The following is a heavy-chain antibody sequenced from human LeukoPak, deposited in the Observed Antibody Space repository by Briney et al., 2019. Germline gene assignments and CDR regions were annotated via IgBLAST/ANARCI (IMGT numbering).Heavy chain of an antibody. D-gene: IGHD2-15*01. CDR3: ARGYCSGGSCFRGSLYNWFDP. Sequence: ASVNLSCKTSGYTFTTYYIHWVRQAPGQGLEWLGIINPSGGTTTYAQKFQGRVTMTRDTSISTAYMELSRLRSDDTAVYYCARGYCSGGSCFRGSLYNWFDPWGQGTLVTVSS. V-gene: IGHV1-46*01. CDR1: GYTFTTYY. J-gene: IGHJ5*02. CDR2: INPSGGTT.